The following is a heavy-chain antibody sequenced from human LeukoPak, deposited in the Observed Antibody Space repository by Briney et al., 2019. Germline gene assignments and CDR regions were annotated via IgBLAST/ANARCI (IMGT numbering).Heavy chain of an antibody. CDR1: GYSFTSYW. D-gene: IGHD2-2*02. CDR2: IYPGDSDT. Sequence: GESLKISCKGSGYSFTSYWIGWVRQMPGKGLEWMGIIYPGDSDTRYSPSFQDQVTISVDKSISTAYLQWSSLKAPDTAMYYCARGPYAYTSSATLGSYNWFDPWGQGSLVTVSS. V-gene: IGHV5-51*01. CDR3: ARGPYAYTSSATLGSYNWFDP. J-gene: IGHJ5*02.